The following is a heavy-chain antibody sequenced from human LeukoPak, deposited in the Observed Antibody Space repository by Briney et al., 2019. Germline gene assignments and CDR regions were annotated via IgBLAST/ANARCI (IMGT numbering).Heavy chain of an antibody. CDR3: ARSGRIVLMVYAPVGAIPPDAFDI. J-gene: IGHJ3*02. V-gene: IGHV1-69*06. CDR2: IIPIFGTA. D-gene: IGHD2-8*01. CDR1: GYTFTSYD. Sequence: SVTVSCKASGYTFTSYDINRVRQATGQGLGWMGGIIPIFGTAHYAQKFQGRVTITANKSTSTAYMELSSLRSEDTAVYYCARSGRIVLMVYAPVGAIPPDAFDIWGQGTMVTVSS.